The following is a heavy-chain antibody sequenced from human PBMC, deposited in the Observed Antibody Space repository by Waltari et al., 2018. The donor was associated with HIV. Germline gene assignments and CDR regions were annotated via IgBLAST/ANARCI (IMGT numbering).Heavy chain of an antibody. CDR3: TKDPVTAVGNINWFDP. CDR1: GFFFSIYA. J-gene: IGHJ5*02. V-gene: IGHV3-23*01. Sequence: EVQLLESGGGLVQPGGSLRLSCRASGFFFSIYAMNWVRPAPGKGLELVSVIRGSGDNRYYADSVKGRFTISRDNSKNKVFLQMKSLRPEDTAFYYCTKDPVTAVGNINWFDPWGQGTLVTVSS. CDR2: IRGSGDNR. D-gene: IGHD6-13*01.